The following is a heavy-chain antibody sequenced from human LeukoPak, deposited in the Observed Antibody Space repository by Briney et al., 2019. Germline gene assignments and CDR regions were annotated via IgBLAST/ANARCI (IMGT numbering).Heavy chain of an antibody. CDR3: AKGRAGNYYYDSSDY. CDR2: IKSKTNGGTT. D-gene: IGHD3-22*01. CDR1: GFTFSNAW. V-gene: IGHV3-15*01. J-gene: IGHJ4*02. Sequence: GGSLRLSCAASGFTFSNAWMSWVRQAPGKGLEWVGRIKSKTNGGTTDYAAPVKGRFTISRDNSKNTLYLQMNSLRAEDTAVYYCAKGRAGNYYYDSSDYWGQGTLVTVSS.